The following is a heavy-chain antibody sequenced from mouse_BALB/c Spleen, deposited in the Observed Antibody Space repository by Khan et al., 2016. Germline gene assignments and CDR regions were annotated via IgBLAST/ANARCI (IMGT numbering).Heavy chain of an antibody. V-gene: IGHV9-3-1*01. Sequence: QIQLVQSGPELKKPGETVKISCKASGYTFTNYGMNWVKQASGKGLKWMGWINTYTGEPTYADDFKGRFAFSLDTSASTAYLQINNLKNEDTATYFCAREGLRRTGYAMDYWGQGTSVTVSS. CDR1: GYTFTNYG. D-gene: IGHD2-4*01. CDR3: AREGLRRTGYAMDY. J-gene: IGHJ4*01. CDR2: INTYTGEP.